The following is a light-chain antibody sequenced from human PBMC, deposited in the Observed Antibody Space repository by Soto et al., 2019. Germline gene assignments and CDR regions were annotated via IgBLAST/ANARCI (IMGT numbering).Light chain of an antibody. J-gene: IGKJ5*01. V-gene: IGKV3-11*01. CDR1: PSVTNY. CDR2: GAF. CDR3: PPVNIWPPVT. Sequence: EIVLTQSPATLSLSPGERATLSCRASPSVTNYLAWYQQKPGQPPRLLIYGAFNRAAGIPARFSGSGSGTDFTLTISSLEPEDSAIYYCPPVNIWPPVTFGQGTRLEIK.